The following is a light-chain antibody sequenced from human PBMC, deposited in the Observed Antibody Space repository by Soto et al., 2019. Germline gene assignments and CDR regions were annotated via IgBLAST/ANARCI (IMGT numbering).Light chain of an antibody. CDR3: QQYNNWPLT. CDR2: GAS. Sequence: ETVMTQSPATLSVSPGERATLSCRASQSISSNLAWDQQKPGQAPRLLIYGASTRATGIPARFTGSGSGTEFTLTISSLQSEDFTVYYCQQYNNWPLTFGGGTKVEIK. J-gene: IGKJ4*01. CDR1: QSISSN. V-gene: IGKV3-15*01.